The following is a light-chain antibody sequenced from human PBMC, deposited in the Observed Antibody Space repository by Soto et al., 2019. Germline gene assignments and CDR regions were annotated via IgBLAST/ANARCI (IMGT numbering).Light chain of an antibody. CDR1: QPVSSSY. Sequence: EIVLTQSPATLSLAPGERATLSCGASQPVSSSYLAWYQQKPGLAPRLLIYDASSRATGIPDRFSGSGSGTDFTLTISRLEPEDFAVYYCQQYSTSPTFGGGTKVEIK. V-gene: IGKV3D-20*01. CDR3: QQYSTSPT. J-gene: IGKJ4*01. CDR2: DAS.